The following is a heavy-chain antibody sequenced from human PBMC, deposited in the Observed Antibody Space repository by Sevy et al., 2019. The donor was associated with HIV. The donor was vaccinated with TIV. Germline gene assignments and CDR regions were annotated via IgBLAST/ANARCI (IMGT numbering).Heavy chain of an antibody. J-gene: IGHJ1*01. CDR1: GFIFSGYV. CDR3: AKDASSSWTGGTFQH. V-gene: IGHV3-23*01. D-gene: IGHD6-13*01. CDR2: ISASGGSQ. Sequence: GGSLRLSCAASGFIFSGYVMSWVRQAPGKGLEWVSGISASGGSQYYADSGKGRFTVSRDNSKNTLYLEMNSLRAEDTAVYYCAKDASSSWTGGTFQHWGQGTLVTVSS.